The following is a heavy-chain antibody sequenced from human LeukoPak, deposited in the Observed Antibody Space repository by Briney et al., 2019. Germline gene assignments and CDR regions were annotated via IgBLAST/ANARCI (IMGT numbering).Heavy chain of an antibody. V-gene: IGHV3-30-3*01. CDR1: GFTFSSYA. CDR3: ARDKGRQLVRVFDY. D-gene: IGHD6-13*01. CDR2: MSYDGSNK. J-gene: IGHJ4*02. Sequence: GRYLRLSCAASGFTFSSYAMHWVRQAPGKGLEWVAVMSYDGSNKYYADSVKGRFTISRDNSKNTLYLQMNSLRAEDTAVYYCARDKGRQLVRVFDYWGQGTLVTVSS.